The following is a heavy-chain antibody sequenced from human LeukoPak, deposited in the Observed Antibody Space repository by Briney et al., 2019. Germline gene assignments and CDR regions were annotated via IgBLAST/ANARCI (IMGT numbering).Heavy chain of an antibody. CDR3: ARGYSSRLYNWLDP. D-gene: IGHD6-13*01. Sequence: PGGSLRLSCAASGFTFSSYWMHWVRQAPGKGLVWVSRISYDGGDPSYADSVKGRFTISRDYAKNTLYLQMNSLTAEDTAVYYCARGYSSRLYNWLDPWGQGTLVTVSS. J-gene: IGHJ5*02. CDR1: GFTFSSYW. V-gene: IGHV3-74*01. CDR2: ISYDGGDP.